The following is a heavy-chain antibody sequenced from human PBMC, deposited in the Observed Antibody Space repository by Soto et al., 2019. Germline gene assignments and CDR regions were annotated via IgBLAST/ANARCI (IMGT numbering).Heavy chain of an antibody. CDR1: GGSISPYY. CDR3: ARQPDYSDYGYYFEV. V-gene: IGHV4-59*01. D-gene: IGHD4-17*01. Sequence: QVQLQESGPRLVKPSETLSLTCTVSGGSISPYYWSWIRHSPGKGLEWLGYIFYSGTADYNPSLKNRVTLSVDTPKNQFSLELTSVTAADTAVYYCARQPDYSDYGYYFEVWAQGTLVTVSS. CDR2: IFYSGTA. J-gene: IGHJ4*02.